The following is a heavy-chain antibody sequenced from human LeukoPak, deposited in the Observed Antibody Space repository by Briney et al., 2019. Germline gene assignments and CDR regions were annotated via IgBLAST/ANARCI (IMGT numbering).Heavy chain of an antibody. J-gene: IGHJ4*02. CDR2: TYYRSKWYS. D-gene: IGHD6-19*01. CDR1: GDSVSSDSAT. Sequence: SQTLSLTWAISGDSVSSDSATWNWFRQSPSRGLEWLGRTYYRSKWYSAYAVSVKSRISINSDTSKNQFSLQLNSVTPEDTAIYYCARGPQWLNYWGQGTLVTVSS. CDR3: ARGPQWLNY. V-gene: IGHV6-1*01.